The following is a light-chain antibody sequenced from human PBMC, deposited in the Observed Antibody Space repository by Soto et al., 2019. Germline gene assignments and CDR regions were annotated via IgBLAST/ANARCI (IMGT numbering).Light chain of an antibody. CDR3: QTWDTGIRV. V-gene: IGLV4-69*01. CDR1: SGHSSYA. J-gene: IGLJ3*02. CDR2: VNSDGSH. Sequence: QLVLTQSPSASASLGASVKLTCTLSSGHSSYAIAWHQQQPEKGPRYLMRVNSDGSHSKGDGIPDRFSGSSSGAERYLTIFSLQSDDEADYYCQTWDTGIRVFGGGTKLTVL.